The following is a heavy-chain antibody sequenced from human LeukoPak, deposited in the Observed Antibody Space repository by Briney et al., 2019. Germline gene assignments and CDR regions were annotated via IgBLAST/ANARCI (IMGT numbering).Heavy chain of an antibody. CDR3: ARSKWELLPDDAFDI. Sequence: GESLKISCKGSGYSFTSYWIGWVRQMSGKGLEWMGIIYPGDSDTRYSPSFQGQVTISADKSISTAYLQWSSLKASDTAMYYCARSKWELLPDDAFDIWGQGTMVTVSS. D-gene: IGHD1-26*01. J-gene: IGHJ3*02. CDR2: IYPGDSDT. CDR1: GYSFTSYW. V-gene: IGHV5-51*01.